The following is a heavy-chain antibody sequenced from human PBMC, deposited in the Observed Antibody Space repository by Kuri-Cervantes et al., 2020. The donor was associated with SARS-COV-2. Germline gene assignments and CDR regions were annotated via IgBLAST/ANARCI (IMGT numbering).Heavy chain of an antibody. J-gene: IGHJ6*02. Sequence: GGSLRLSCAASGFTFSSYDMHWVRQATGKGLEWVSAIGTAGDTYYPGSVKGRFTISRENAKNSLYLQMNSLRAGDTAVYYYARDLGGPRFGGMDVWGQGTTVTVSS. CDR3: ARDLGGPRFGGMDV. D-gene: IGHD3-16*01. CDR2: IGTAGDT. CDR1: GFTFSSYD. V-gene: IGHV3-13*01.